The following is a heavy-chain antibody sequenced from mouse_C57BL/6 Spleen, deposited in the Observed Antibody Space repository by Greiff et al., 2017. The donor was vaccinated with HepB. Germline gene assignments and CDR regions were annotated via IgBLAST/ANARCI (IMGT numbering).Heavy chain of an antibody. CDR3: SRGGSSYWYFDV. Sequence: EVHLVESGEGLVKPGGSLKLSCAASGFTFSSYAMSWVRQTPEKRLEWVAYISSGGDYIYYADTVKGRFTIPRDNARNTLYLQMSSLKSEDTAMYYCSRGGSSYWYFDVWGTGTTVTVSS. V-gene: IGHV5S21*01. J-gene: IGHJ1*03. CDR1: GFTFSSYA. D-gene: IGHD1-1*01. CDR2: ISSGGDYI.